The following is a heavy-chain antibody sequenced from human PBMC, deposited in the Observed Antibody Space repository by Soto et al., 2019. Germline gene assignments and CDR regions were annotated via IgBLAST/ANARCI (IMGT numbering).Heavy chain of an antibody. CDR2: ISGDGSST. V-gene: IGHV3-23*01. CDR1: GFTFSSYA. Sequence: LRLSCAASGFTFSSYAMSWVRQAPGKGLEWVSAISGDGSSTYFADSGKGRFTISRDNSKSTLYLQMNSLRAEDTAVYYCAKDWEFDWPNYYFDYWGQGTLVTVSS. CDR3: AKDWEFDWPNYYFDY. J-gene: IGHJ4*02. D-gene: IGHD3-9*01.